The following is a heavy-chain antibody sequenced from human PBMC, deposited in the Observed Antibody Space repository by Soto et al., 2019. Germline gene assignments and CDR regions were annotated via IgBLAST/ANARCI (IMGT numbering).Heavy chain of an antibody. D-gene: IGHD1-1*01. CDR2: MNPNSGNT. V-gene: IGHV1-8*01. CDR1: GYTFTSYD. J-gene: IGHJ6*02. Sequence: ASVKVSCKASGYTFTSYDINWVRQATGQGLEWMGWMNPNSGNTDYAQKFQGRVTMTRDTSISTAYMELSRLRSDDTAVYYCARLGTGTDYYYGMDVWGQGTTVTVSS. CDR3: ARLGTGTDYYYGMDV.